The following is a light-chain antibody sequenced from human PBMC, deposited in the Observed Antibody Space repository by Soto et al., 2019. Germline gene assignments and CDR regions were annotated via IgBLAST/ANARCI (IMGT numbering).Light chain of an antibody. CDR1: QDINTY. CDR2: AAS. J-gene: IGKJ5*01. Sequence: DIQLTQSPSFLSASVGERVTITCRASQDINTYLVWYQQKPEKAPKLLIFAASTLQTGVPSRFSGSGSGTEFTVTITSLQPEDFATYYCQQRKSYPITFGQGTRLEIK. CDR3: QQRKSYPIT. V-gene: IGKV1-9*01.